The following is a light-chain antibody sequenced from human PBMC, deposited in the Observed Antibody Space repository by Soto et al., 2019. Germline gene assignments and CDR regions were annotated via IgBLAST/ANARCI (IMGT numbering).Light chain of an antibody. Sequence: DIQMTQSPSSLSASVGDRVTITCRASQGIQNDLGWLQLTPGRAPKRLIYGASRLQPGAPSRFSGSGSGTEFTLTISGLQPEDFATYYCLQHNTYPRTFGQGTKVDIK. V-gene: IGKV1-17*01. J-gene: IGKJ1*01. CDR3: LQHNTYPRT. CDR2: GAS. CDR1: QGIQND.